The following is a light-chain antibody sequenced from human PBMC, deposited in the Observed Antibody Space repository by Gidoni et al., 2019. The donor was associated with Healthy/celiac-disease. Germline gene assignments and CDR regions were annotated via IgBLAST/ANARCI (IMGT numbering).Light chain of an antibody. CDR2: DVS. Sequence: QSALTQPASVSGSPGQSLTISCTGTSSDVGGYNYVSWYQQHPGKAPKRMIYDVSNRPSGVSNRFSGSKSGNTASLTISGLQAEDEADYYCSSYTSSSTLDVFGTGTKVTVL. J-gene: IGLJ1*01. CDR3: SSYTSSSTLDV. CDR1: SSDVGGYNY. V-gene: IGLV2-14*01.